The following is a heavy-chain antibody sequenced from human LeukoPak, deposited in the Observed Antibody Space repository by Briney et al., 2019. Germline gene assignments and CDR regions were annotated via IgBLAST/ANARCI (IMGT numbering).Heavy chain of an antibody. V-gene: IGHV6-1*01. J-gene: IGHJ4*02. CDR1: GDSVSSNSAT. CDR3: ARGPGTWYYY. D-gene: IGHD6-13*01. Sequence: SQTLSLTCAISGDSVSSNSATWNWIRQSPSRGLEWLGRTYYRSNWYNDYAVSVKSRITINPDTSKNQFSLKLSSVTAADTALYYCARGPGTWYYYWGQGTLVTVSS. CDR2: TYYRSNWYN.